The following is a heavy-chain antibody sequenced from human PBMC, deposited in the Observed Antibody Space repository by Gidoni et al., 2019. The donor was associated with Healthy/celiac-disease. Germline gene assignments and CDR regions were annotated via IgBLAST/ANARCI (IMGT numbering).Heavy chain of an antibody. V-gene: IGHV3-53*01. J-gene: IGHJ6*02. CDR3: AAESNYGDYVPSYYYYGMDV. CDR1: GFTVSSNY. CDR2: IYSGGST. D-gene: IGHD4-17*01. Sequence: EVQLVESGGGLIQPGGSLRLSCAASGFTVSSNYMSWVRQAPGKGLEWVSVIYSGGSTYYADSVKGRFTISRDNSKNTLYLQMNSLRAEDTAVYYCAAESNYGDYVPSYYYYGMDVWGQGTTVTVSS.